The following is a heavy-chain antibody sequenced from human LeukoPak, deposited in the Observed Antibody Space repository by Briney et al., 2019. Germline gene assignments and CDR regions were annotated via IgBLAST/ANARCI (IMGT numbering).Heavy chain of an antibody. V-gene: IGHV4-34*01. CDR2: INHSGST. CDR1: GGSFSGYY. CDR3: ARETTQDYYYYGMDV. J-gene: IGHJ6*02. Sequence: SETLSLTCAVYGGSFSGYYWSWIRQPPGKGLEWIGEINHSGSTNYNPSLKSRVTISEDASKNQFSLKLSSVTAADTAVYYCARETTQDYYYYGMDVWGQGTTVTVSS.